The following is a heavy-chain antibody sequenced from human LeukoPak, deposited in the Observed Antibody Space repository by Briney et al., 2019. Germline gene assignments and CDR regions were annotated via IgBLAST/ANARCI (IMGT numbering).Heavy chain of an antibody. J-gene: IGHJ6*03. CDR1: GGSISSYY. CDR2: IYTSGST. Sequence: SETLSLTCTVSGGSISSYYWSWIRQPAGKGLEWIGRIYTSGSTNYNPSLKSRVTMSVDTSKNQFSLKLSSVTAADTAVYYCARDTVTTHYYYYYYMDVWGKGTTVTISS. D-gene: IGHD4-17*01. CDR3: ARDTVTTHYYYYYYMDV. V-gene: IGHV4-4*07.